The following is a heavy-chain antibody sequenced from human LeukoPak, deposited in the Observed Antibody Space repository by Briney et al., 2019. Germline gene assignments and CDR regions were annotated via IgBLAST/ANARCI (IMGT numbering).Heavy chain of an antibody. CDR1: GFTFTTYG. CDR3: AKDSTWILFDD. D-gene: IGHD2-2*03. CDR2: IGGSGVRT. J-gene: IGHJ4*02. Sequence: SGGSLRLSCSASGFTFTTYGMNWVRRAPGKGLEWVSGIGGSGVRTYYADSVKGRFTISRDNSRNTVYLQMKSLRDEDTAVYYCAKDSTWILFDDWGQGTLVTVSS. V-gene: IGHV3-23*01.